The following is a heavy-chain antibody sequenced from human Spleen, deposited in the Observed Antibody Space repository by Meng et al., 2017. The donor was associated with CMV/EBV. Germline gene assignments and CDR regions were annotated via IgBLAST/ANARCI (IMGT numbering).Heavy chain of an antibody. Sequence: GGSLRLSCEASGFTFSDYYMSWIRQAPGKGLEWVSYISSSGSTIYYADSVKGRFTISRDNAKNSLYLQMNSLRAEDTAVYYCARDQNGYSSSFEDYWGQGTLVTVSS. CDR2: ISSSGSTI. D-gene: IGHD6-13*01. V-gene: IGHV3-11*01. CDR1: GFTFSDYY. J-gene: IGHJ4*02. CDR3: ARDQNGYSSSFEDY.